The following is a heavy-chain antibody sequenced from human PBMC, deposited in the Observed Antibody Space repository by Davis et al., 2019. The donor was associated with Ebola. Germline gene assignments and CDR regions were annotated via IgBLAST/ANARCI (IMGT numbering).Heavy chain of an antibody. D-gene: IGHD2-2*01. CDR2: ISAYNGNT. Sequence: ASVKVSCKASGYTFTSYGISWVRQAPGQGLEWMGWISAYNGNTNYAQKLQGRVTITADESTSTAYMELRSLRSEDTAVYYCAREVQLSSHGMDVWGKGTTVTVSS. CDR3: AREVQLSSHGMDV. CDR1: GYTFTSYG. J-gene: IGHJ6*04. V-gene: IGHV1-18*04.